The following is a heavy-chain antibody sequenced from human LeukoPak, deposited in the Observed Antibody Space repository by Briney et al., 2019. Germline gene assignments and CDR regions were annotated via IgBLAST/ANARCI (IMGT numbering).Heavy chain of an antibody. D-gene: IGHD1-1*01. CDR1: GFTFSSYW. V-gene: IGHV3-74*01. Sequence: GGSLRLSCAASGFTFSSYWTHWVRQAPGKGLVWVSRINSDGSSTSYADSVKGRFTISRDNAKNTLYLQMNSLRAEDTAVYYCATKGGLERITPAPWGQGTLVTVSS. CDR2: INSDGSST. J-gene: IGHJ5*02. CDR3: ATKGGLERITPAP.